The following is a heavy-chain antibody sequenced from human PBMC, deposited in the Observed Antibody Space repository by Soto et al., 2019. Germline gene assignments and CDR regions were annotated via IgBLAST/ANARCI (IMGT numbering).Heavy chain of an antibody. CDR3: ARFSERWQLALWYAFDI. Sequence: PGGSLRLSCAASGFTVSSNYMSWVRQAPGKGLEWVSVIYSGGSTYYADSVKGRFTISRDNSKNTLYLQMNSLRAEDTAVYYCARFSERWQLALWYAFDIWGQGTMVTV. CDR2: IYSGGST. D-gene: IGHD6-6*01. J-gene: IGHJ3*02. V-gene: IGHV3-53*01. CDR1: GFTVSSNY.